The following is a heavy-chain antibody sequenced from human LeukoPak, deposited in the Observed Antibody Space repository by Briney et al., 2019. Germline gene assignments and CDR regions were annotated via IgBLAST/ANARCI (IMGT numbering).Heavy chain of an antibody. V-gene: IGHV4-61*02. CDR1: GGSISSGSYY. Sequence: SQTLSLTCTVSGGSISSGSYYWSWIRQLAGKGLEWIGRIYTSGSTNYNPSLKSRVTISVDTSKNQFSLKLSSVTAADTAVYYCAGYDFWSGLDYWGQGTLVTVSS. D-gene: IGHD3-3*01. CDR2: IYTSGST. J-gene: IGHJ4*02. CDR3: AGYDFWSGLDY.